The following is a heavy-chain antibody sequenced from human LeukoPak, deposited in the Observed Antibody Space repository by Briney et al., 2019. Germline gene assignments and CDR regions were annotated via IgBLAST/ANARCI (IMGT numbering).Heavy chain of an antibody. J-gene: IGHJ5*02. D-gene: IGHD3-10*01. V-gene: IGHV3-30*18. CDR1: GFTFSSYD. Sequence: GTSLRLSCAASGFTFSSYDMHWVRQAPGKGLEWVAIISSDGSVKYYADSVKGRFTISRDNPKDTVHLQMNGLSAEDTAIYYCAKGWGYYASGTYYNRIPDPWGQGTLVTVSS. CDR3: AKGWGYYASGTYYNRIPDP. CDR2: ISSDGSVK.